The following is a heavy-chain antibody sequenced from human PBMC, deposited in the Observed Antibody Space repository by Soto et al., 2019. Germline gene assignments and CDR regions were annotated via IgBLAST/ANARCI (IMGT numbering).Heavy chain of an antibody. Sequence: APVKVSFKASGYTFSSYGISWGRQAPGQGLEWTGWISAYNGNTNYAQKLQGRVTMNTNTSTRPAHMELGSPRSDDTAGYYCGRDHVVRGNYYDYWGQGTLVTVSS. CDR1: GYTFSSYG. J-gene: IGHJ4*02. CDR3: GRDHVVRGNYYDY. D-gene: IGHD3-10*01. CDR2: ISAYNGNT. V-gene: IGHV1-18*01.